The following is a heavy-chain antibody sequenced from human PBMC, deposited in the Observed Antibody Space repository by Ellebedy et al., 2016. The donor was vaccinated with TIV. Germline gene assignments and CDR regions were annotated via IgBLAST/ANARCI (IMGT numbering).Heavy chain of an antibody. CDR2: IYSGGST. V-gene: IGHV3-53*01. CDR3: AKDKLDYYDSSGLEYFQH. CDR1: GFIVSSNF. D-gene: IGHD3-22*01. Sequence: GGSLRLXXAASGFIVSSNFMSWVRQAPGKGLEWVSVIYSGGSTYYADSVKGRFTISRDNSKNTLYLQMNSLRAEDTAVYYCAKDKLDYYDSSGLEYFQHWGQGTLVTVSS. J-gene: IGHJ1*01.